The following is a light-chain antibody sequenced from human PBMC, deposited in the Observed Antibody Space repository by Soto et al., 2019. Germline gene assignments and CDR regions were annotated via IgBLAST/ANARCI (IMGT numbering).Light chain of an antibody. V-gene: IGKV1-5*01. CDR2: EAS. CDR3: QQYNSYSQT. J-gene: IGKJ1*01. CDR1: QSINIW. Sequence: DIPMTQSPSTLSASVGDRVTITCRASQSINIWLAWYQQKPGKVPKLLIYEASRLESGAPSRFSGSGSGTEFTLTISGLQPDDFATYYCQQYNSYSQTFGQGTKVEIK.